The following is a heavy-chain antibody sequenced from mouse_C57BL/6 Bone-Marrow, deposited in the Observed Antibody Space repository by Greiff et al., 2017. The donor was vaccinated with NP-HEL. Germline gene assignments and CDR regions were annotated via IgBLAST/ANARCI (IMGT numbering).Heavy chain of an antibody. V-gene: IGHV1-81*01. Sequence: VQLQESGAELARPGASVKLSCKASGYTFTSYGISWVKQRTGPGLEWIGEIYPRSGNTYYNEKFKGKATLTADKSSSTAYMELRSLTSEDSAVYFCARNYGSSPPWFAYWGQGTLVTVSA. J-gene: IGHJ3*01. CDR3: ARNYGSSPPWFAY. CDR2: IYPRSGNT. CDR1: GYTFTSYG. D-gene: IGHD1-1*01.